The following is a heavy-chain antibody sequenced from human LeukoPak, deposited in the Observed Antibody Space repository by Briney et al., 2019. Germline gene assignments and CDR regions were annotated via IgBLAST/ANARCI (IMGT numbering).Heavy chain of an antibody. CDR3: ARGSFGTWTSYFDY. V-gene: IGHV1-2*02. J-gene: IGHJ4*02. CDR1: GYTFSAYY. D-gene: IGHD3-9*01. CDR2: INPNSGGT. Sequence: ASVKVSCKASGYTFSAYYMHWVRQAPGQGLEWMGWINPNSGGTNYPQKFQGRVTMTRDTSISTAYMELSRLRSDDTAMYYCARGSFGTWTSYFDYWGQGTLVTVSS.